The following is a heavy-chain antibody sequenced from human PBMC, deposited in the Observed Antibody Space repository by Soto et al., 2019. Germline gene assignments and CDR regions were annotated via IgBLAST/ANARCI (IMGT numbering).Heavy chain of an antibody. V-gene: IGHV4-39*01. CDR3: ARLHGYCISSSCHGHYAMDV. Sequence: QLQLQESGPGLVKPSETLSLTCTVSSASISSSSYTWGWIRQPPGKGLEWSGNIYYSGTTYYNPSLNSRVTVSVDTSKNQFSLKVTSVTAADTAVYYCARLHGYCISSSCHGHYAMDVWGQGTTVTVSS. CDR2: IYYSGTT. D-gene: IGHD2-2*01. J-gene: IGHJ6*02. CDR1: SASISSSSYT.